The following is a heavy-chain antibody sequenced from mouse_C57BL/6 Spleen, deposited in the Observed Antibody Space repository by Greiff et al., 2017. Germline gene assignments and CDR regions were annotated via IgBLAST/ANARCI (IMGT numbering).Heavy chain of an antibody. CDR3: TRCPHITTVVDYWYFDV. J-gene: IGHJ1*03. CDR2: ISSGGDYI. D-gene: IGHD1-1*01. Sequence: EVKLVESGEGLVKPGGSLKLSCAASGFTFSSYAMSWVRQTPEKRLEWVAYISSGGDYIYYADTVKGRFTISRDNARNTLYLQMSSLKSEDTAMYYCTRCPHITTVVDYWYFDVWGTGTTVTVS. V-gene: IGHV5-9-1*02. CDR1: GFTFSSYA.